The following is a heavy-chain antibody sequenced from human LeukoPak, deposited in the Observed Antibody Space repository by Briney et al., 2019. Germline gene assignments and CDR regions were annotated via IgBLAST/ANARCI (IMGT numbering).Heavy chain of an antibody. V-gene: IGHV1-2*02. J-gene: IGHJ4*02. CDR2: INPNSGGT. CDR1: GYTFTGYY. Sequence: VASVKVSCKASGYTFTGYYMHWVRQAPGQGLEWMGWINPNSGGTNYAQKFQGRVTMTRDTSISTAYMELSRLRSDDTAVYYCARAPYYDILTGYYYFDYWGQGTLVTVSS. D-gene: IGHD3-9*01. CDR3: ARAPYYDILTGYYYFDY.